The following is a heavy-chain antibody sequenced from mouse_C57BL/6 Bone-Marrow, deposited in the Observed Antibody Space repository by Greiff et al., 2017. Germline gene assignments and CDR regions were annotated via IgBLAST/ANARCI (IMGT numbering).Heavy chain of an antibody. CDR2: ISSGGDYI. Sequence: EVKLEESGEGLVKPGGSLKLSCAASGFTFSSYAMSWVRQTPEKRLEWVAYISSGGDYIYYADTVKGRFTISRDNARNTLYLQMSSLKSEDTAMYYCTRDPVVVYGNYDAMDYWGQGTSVTVSS. CDR1: GFTFSSYA. J-gene: IGHJ4*01. V-gene: IGHV5-9-1*02. CDR3: TRDPVVVYGNYDAMDY. D-gene: IGHD2-1*01.